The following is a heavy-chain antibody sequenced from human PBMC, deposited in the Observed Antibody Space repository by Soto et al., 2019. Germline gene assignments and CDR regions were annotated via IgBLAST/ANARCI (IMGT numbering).Heavy chain of an antibody. D-gene: IGHD3-22*01. CDR2: INHSGST. CDR3: ATLGITAAGRTIFPNWLNP. V-gene: IGHV4-34*01. J-gene: IGHJ5*02. Sequence: SETLSLTCAVYGGSFSGYYWSWIRQPPGKGLEWIGEINHSGSTNYNPSLKSRVTISVDTSKNQFSLKLSSVTAADTAVYYCATLGITAAGRTIFPNWLNPWGQGTLVTVS. CDR1: GGSFSGYY.